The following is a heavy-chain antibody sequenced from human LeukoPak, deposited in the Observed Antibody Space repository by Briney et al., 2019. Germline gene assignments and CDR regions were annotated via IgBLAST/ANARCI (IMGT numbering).Heavy chain of an antibody. CDR3: ARGGSASGAPSSFDY. CDR2: ISSSSYI. Sequence: GGSLRLSCAASGFTFSSYAMSWVRQAPGKGLEWVSSISSSSYIYYADSVKGRFTISRDNAKNSLYLQMNSLRAEDTAVYYCARGGSASGAPSSFDYWGQGTLVTVSS. CDR1: GFTFSSYA. D-gene: IGHD1-26*01. J-gene: IGHJ4*02. V-gene: IGHV3-21*01.